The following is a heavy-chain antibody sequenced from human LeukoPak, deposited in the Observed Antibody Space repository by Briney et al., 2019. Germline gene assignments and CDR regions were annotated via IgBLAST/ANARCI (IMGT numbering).Heavy chain of an antibody. D-gene: IGHD6-13*01. J-gene: IGHJ4*02. CDR1: GYTFTSYG. Sequence: ASVKVSCKASGYTFTSYGTSWVRQAPGQGLEWMGWISAYNGNTNYAQKLQGRVTMTTDTSTSTAYMELRSLRSDDTAVYYCARDQKRYEYSSSWYGDYWGQGTLVTVSS. CDR3: ARDQKRYEYSSSWYGDY. V-gene: IGHV1-18*01. CDR2: ISAYNGNT.